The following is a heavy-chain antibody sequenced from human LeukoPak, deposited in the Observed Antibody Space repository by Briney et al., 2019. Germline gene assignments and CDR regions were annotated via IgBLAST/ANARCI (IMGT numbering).Heavy chain of an antibody. V-gene: IGHV3-43*01. CDR1: GFTFDDYT. D-gene: IGHD6-19*01. CDR3: AKDIGPSGWYAFDC. J-gene: IGHJ4*02. CDR2: ISWDGGST. Sequence: GGSLRLSCAASGFTFDDYTMHWVRQAPGKGLEWVSLISWDGGSTYYADSVKGRFTISRDNSKNSLYLQMNSLRTEDTALYYCAKDIGPSGWYAFDCWGRGTLVTVSS.